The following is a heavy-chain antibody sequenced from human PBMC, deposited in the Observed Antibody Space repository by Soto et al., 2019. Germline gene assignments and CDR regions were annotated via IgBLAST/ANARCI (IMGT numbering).Heavy chain of an antibody. CDR2: IYPGDSDT. J-gene: IGHJ5*02. Sequence: PGESLKISCKGSGYSFTSYWIGWVRQMPGKGLEWMGIIYPGDSDTRYSPSFQGQVTISADKSISTAYLQWSSLKASDTAMYYCARGEQLGPDFPVTQGNWFDPWGQGTLVTVSS. V-gene: IGHV5-51*01. CDR3: ARGEQLGPDFPVTQGNWFDP. D-gene: IGHD6-6*01. CDR1: GYSFTSYW.